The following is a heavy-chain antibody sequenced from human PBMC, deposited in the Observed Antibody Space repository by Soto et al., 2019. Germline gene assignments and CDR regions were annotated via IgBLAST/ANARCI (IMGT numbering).Heavy chain of an antibody. V-gene: IGHV4-34*01. Sequence: SETLSLTCAVYGGSFSGYYWSWIRQPPGKGLEWIGEINHSGSTNYNPSLKSRVTTSVDTSKNQFSLKLSSVTAADTAVYYCARGLSAECGGDCYPGNDYWGQGTLVTVSS. D-gene: IGHD2-21*02. CDR2: INHSGST. J-gene: IGHJ4*02. CDR3: ARGLSAECGGDCYPGNDY. CDR1: GGSFSGYY.